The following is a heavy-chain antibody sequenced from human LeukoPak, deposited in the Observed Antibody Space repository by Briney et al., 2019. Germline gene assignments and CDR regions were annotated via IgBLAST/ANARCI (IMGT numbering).Heavy chain of an antibody. V-gene: IGHV1-2*02. D-gene: IGHD5/OR15-5a*01. J-gene: IGHJ6*03. CDR3: ARGGACLRAKYYYYMDV. CDR2: INPNSGGT. CDR1: GYTFTGYY. Sequence: ASVKVSCKASGYTFTGYYMHWVRQAPGQGLEWMGWINPNSGGTNYAQKFQGRVTMTREKSISTAYMELSRLRSDDTAAYYCARGGACLRAKYYYYMDVWGKGTTVTVSS.